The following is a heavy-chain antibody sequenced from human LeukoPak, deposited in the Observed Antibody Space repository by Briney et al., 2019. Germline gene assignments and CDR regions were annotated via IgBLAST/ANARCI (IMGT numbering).Heavy chain of an antibody. CDR1: GFTFSSYA. J-gene: IGHJ5*02. CDR2: ISYDGSNK. CDR3: AREASGWPLGWFDP. V-gene: IGHV3-30*04. Sequence: QPGGSLRLSCAASGFTFSSYAMSWVRQAPGKGLEWVAVISYDGSNKYYADSVKGRFTISRDNSKNTLYLQMNSLRAEDTAVYYCAREASGWPLGWFDPWGQGTLVTVSS. D-gene: IGHD6-19*01.